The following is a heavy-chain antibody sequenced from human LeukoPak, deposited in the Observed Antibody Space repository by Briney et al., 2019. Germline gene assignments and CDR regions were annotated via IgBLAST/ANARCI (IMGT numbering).Heavy chain of an antibody. D-gene: IGHD1-26*01. CDR3: ARYSGSYQGSFDY. CDR1: GYTFTGYY. J-gene: IGHJ4*02. CDR2: INPNSGGT. V-gene: IGHV1-2*02. Sequence: ASVKVSCKASGYTFTGYYMHWARQAPGQGLEWMGWINPNSGGTNYAQKFQGRVTMTRDTSISTAYMELSRLRSDDTAVYYCARYSGSYQGSFDYWGQGTLVTVSS.